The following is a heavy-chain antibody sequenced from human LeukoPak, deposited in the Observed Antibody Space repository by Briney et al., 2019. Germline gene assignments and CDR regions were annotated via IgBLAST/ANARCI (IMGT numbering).Heavy chain of an antibody. CDR2: IYTSGST. V-gene: IGHV4-4*07. D-gene: IGHD7-27*01. J-gene: IGHJ5*02. Sequence: SETLSLTCTVSGGSISSYYWSWIRQPAGKGLEWIGRIYTSGSTNYNPSLKSRVTMSVDTSKNQFSLKLSSVTAADTAVYYCARGRTNWGLYNWFDPWGQGTLVTVSS. CDR3: ARGRTNWGLYNWFDP. CDR1: GGSISSYY.